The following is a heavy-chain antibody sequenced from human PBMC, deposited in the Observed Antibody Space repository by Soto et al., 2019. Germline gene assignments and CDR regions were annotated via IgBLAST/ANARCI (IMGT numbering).Heavy chain of an antibody. CDR2: ISSSDNII. D-gene: IGHD3-22*01. CDR1: GFPFSDSY. CDR3: ARDRGYYDSSGYFDY. V-gene: IGHV3-11*01. J-gene: IGHJ4*02. Sequence: GRSVRLSCATSGFPFSDSYMSCIRQSPGKGLEWVSYISSSDNIIYYADSVKGRFTISRDNAKNSLYLQMNSLRAEDTAVYYCARDRGYYDSSGYFDYWGQGTLVTVSS.